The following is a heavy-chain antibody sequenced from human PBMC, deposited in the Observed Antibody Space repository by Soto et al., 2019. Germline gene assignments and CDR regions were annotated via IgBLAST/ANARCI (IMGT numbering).Heavy chain of an antibody. D-gene: IGHD3-22*01. Sequence: QVQLVQSGAEVKKPGASVKVSCKASGYTFTSYGISWVRQAPGQGLEWMGWISAYNGNTNYAQKLQGRVTMTTDTSTSTAYMELMSLRSDDTAVYYCARMYYYDSSGPNWFDPWGQGTLVTVSS. CDR3: ARMYYYDSSGPNWFDP. V-gene: IGHV1-18*01. J-gene: IGHJ5*02. CDR2: ISAYNGNT. CDR1: GYTFTSYG.